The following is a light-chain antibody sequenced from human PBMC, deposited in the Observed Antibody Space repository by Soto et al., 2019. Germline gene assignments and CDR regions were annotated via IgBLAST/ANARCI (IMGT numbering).Light chain of an antibody. J-gene: IGKJ4*02. V-gene: IGKV1D-12*01. CDR1: QDISTL. CDR2: GAS. CDR3: QKADSFPLT. Sequence: DIQMTQSPSSVSASIGHTVTITCRASQDISTLLAWYQQKPGKATKLLIYGASTLESGVPSRFSGRGYGTDFTLTISSLQPEDFVTYFCQKADSFPLTFGGGTKVEIK.